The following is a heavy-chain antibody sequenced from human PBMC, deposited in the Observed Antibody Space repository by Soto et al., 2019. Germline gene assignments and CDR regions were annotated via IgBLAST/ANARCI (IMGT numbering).Heavy chain of an antibody. Sequence: PGGSLRLSCAASGFTFSSYDMHWVRQATGKGLEWVSAIGTAGDTYYPGSVKGRFTISRENAKNSLYLQMNSLRAEDTAVYYCARDDSLKGKYYFDYWGQGTLVTVSS. CDR3: ARDDSLKGKYYFDY. CDR1: GFTFSSYD. V-gene: IGHV3-13*01. J-gene: IGHJ4*02. D-gene: IGHD2-21*01. CDR2: IGTAGDT.